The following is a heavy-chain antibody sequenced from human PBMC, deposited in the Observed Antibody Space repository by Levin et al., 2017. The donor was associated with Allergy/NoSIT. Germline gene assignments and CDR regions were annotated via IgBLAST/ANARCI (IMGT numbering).Heavy chain of an antibody. J-gene: IGHJ4*02. D-gene: IGHD1-1*01. CDR1: GFTFSSFW. Sequence: GESLKISCAASGFTFSSFWMHWVRQAPGEGLVWVSRINPDGSSTSYAVSVRGRFATSRDNARNTLYLQMNSLRAEDTAVYYCVRGGLEPFDNWGQGALVTVSS. V-gene: IGHV3-74*01. CDR3: VRGGLEPFDN. CDR2: INPDGSST.